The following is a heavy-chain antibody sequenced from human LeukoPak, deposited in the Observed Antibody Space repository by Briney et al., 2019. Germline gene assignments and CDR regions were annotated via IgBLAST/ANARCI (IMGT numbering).Heavy chain of an antibody. CDR1: GFTFSSYS. CDR2: ISSSSSTI. CDR3: AREIYDSSGYYDY. V-gene: IGHV3-48*01. D-gene: IGHD3-22*01. J-gene: IGHJ4*02. Sequence: PGGSLRLSCAASGFTFSSYSMNWVRQAPGKGLEWVSYISSSSSTIYYADSVKGRFTISRDNAKNSLYLQMNSLRAEDTAVYYCAREIYDSSGYYDYWGQGTLVTVPS.